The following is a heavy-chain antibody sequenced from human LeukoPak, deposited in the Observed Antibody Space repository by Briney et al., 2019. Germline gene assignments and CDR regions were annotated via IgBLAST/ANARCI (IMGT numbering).Heavy chain of an antibody. D-gene: IGHD3-10*01. J-gene: IGHJ4*02. CDR3: AKDLVRGVDLFDY. Sequence: PGGSLRLSCAASGFTFSSYAMSWVRQAPGKGLEWASAISGSGGSTYYADSVKGRFTISRDNSKNTLYLQMNSLRAEDTAVYYCAKDLVRGVDLFDYWGQGTLVTVSS. CDR1: GFTFSSYA. CDR2: ISGSGGST. V-gene: IGHV3-23*01.